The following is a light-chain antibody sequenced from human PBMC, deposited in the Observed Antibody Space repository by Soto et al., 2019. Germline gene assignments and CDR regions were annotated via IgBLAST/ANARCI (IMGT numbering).Light chain of an antibody. CDR3: QQYNTYLT. J-gene: IGKJ1*01. CDR2: DAS. CDR1: HSISSW. Sequence: DIQMTQSPSTLSASVGDRVTITCRASHSISSWLAWYQQKPGKAPKLLIVDASSLESGVPSRFSGSGSGTEFTLTISSLQPDDVATYYCQQYNTYLTFGQGTKVEIK. V-gene: IGKV1-5*01.